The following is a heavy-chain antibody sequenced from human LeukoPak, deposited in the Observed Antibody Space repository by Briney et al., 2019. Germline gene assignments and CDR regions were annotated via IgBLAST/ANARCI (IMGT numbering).Heavy chain of an antibody. V-gene: IGHV3-23*01. D-gene: IGHD3-10*01. Sequence: GGSLRLSCAASGFTFSTYAMNWVRQAPGKGLEWVSAISGTGGSTYYADSVKGRFTISRDNSKNRLYLQMNSLRAEDTAVYYCAKRRSPMVRGVNVDYWGQGTLVTVSS. J-gene: IGHJ4*02. CDR1: GFTFSTYA. CDR3: AKRRSPMVRGVNVDY. CDR2: ISGTGGST.